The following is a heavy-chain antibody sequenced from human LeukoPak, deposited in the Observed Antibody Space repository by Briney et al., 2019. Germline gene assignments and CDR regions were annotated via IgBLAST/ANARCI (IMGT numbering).Heavy chain of an antibody. CDR2: INHSGST. Sequence: PSETLSLTCAVYGESFSRCDWSWIRQPPGKGLEWIGEINHSGSTNYNPSLKSRVTISVDTSKNQFSLKLSSVTAADTAVYYCARGANFYYSGIDVWGQGTTVTVSS. V-gene: IGHV4-34*01. CDR3: ARGANFYYSGIDV. D-gene: IGHD2-15*01. J-gene: IGHJ6*02. CDR1: GESFSRCD.